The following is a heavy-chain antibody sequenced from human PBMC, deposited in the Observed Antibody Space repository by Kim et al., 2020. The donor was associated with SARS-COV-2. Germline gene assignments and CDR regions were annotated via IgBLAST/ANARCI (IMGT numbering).Heavy chain of an antibody. J-gene: IGHJ4*02. CDR1: GFTFSSYA. D-gene: IGHD6-13*01. Sequence: GGSLRLSCAASGFTFSSYAMHWVRQAPGKGLEWVAVISYDGSNKYYADSVKGRFTISRDNSKNTLYLQMNSLRAEDTAVYYCARDLARAGSGGIAAAHWGQGTLVTVSS. V-gene: IGHV3-30*04. CDR2: ISYDGSNK. CDR3: ARDLARAGSGGIAAAH.